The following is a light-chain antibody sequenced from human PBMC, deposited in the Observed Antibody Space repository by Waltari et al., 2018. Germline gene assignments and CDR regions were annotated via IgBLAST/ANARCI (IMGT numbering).Light chain of an antibody. CDR3: ATWDDSLDGYVV. CDR2: NDH. Sequence: QSVLTQPPSASGTPGQRVTISCSGRNSNIGSNTVTSYQQLPGTAPKLLVYNDHQRPSGVPDRFSGSKSGTSASLAISGLQSEDEADYYCATWDDSLDGYVVFGGGTKLTVL. CDR1: NSNIGSNT. J-gene: IGLJ2*01. V-gene: IGLV1-44*01.